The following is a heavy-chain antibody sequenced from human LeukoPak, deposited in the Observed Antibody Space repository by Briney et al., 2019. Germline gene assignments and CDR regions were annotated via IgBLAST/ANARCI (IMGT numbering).Heavy chain of an antibody. CDR2: IYSTGSA. J-gene: IGHJ6*03. Sequence: SETLSLTCTVSGGSISSYYWSWIRQPAGKGLEWIGRIYSTGSANYNPSLKSRVTMSVDTSENQFSLKLSSVTAADTAVYYCARYYGSVPPYYYYMDVWGKGTTVTVSS. V-gene: IGHV4-4*07. CDR3: ARYYGSVPPYYYYMDV. D-gene: IGHD3-10*01. CDR1: GGSISSYY.